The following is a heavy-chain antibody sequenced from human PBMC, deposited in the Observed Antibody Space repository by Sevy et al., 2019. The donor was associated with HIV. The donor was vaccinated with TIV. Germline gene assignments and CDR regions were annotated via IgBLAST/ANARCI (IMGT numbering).Heavy chain of an antibody. V-gene: IGHV1-69*13. D-gene: IGHD3-22*01. CDR1: GSSFSSYA. J-gene: IGHJ4*02. Sequence: ASVKVSCKASGSSFSSYAINWVRQAPGQGLEWMGGIIPTFGTPAYAGKFQGRVIITADESTGTAYMELRSLGSEDTAVYYCTRDLSDFFDSRGYFEFWGQGTLVTVSS. CDR3: TRDLSDFFDSRGYFEF. CDR2: IIPTFGTP.